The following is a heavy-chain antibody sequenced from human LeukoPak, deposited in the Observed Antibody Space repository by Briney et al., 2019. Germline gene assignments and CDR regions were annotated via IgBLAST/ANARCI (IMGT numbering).Heavy chain of an antibody. J-gene: IGHJ4*02. CDR1: GGSISSSSYY. CDR3: ARNLWY. Sequence: TSEALSLTCTVSGGSISSSSYYWGWIRQPPGKGLEWIGSIYYSGSTYYNPSLKSRVTISVDTSKNQFSLKLSSVTAADTAVYYCARNLWYWGQGTLVTVSS. CDR2: IYYSGST. V-gene: IGHV4-39*01. D-gene: IGHD1-14*01.